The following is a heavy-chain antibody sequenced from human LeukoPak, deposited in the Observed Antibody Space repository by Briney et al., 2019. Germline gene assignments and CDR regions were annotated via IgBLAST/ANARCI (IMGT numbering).Heavy chain of an antibody. CDR1: GYTFTSYG. V-gene: IGHV1-18*01. CDR2: ISAYNGNT. Sequence: VASVKVSCKASGYTFTSYGISWVRQAPGQGLEWMGWISAYNGNTNYAQKLQGRVTMTTDTSTSTAYVELRSLRSDDTAVYYCARLGSSWSRWFDPWGQGTLVTVSS. CDR3: ARLGSSWSRWFDP. D-gene: IGHD6-13*01. J-gene: IGHJ5*02.